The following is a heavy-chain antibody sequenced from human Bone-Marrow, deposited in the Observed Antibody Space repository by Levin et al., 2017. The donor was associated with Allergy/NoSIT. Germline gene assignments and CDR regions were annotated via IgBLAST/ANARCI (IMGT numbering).Heavy chain of an antibody. CDR2: INHSGST. D-gene: IGHD6-13*01. J-gene: IGHJ3*02. CDR1: GGSFSGYY. V-gene: IGHV4-34*01. CDR3: AGAAGKLAAAGHAFDS. Sequence: SETLSLTCAVYGGSFSGYYWSWIRQPPGKGLEWIGEINHSGSTNYNPSLKSRVTISVDTSKNQFSLKLSSVTAADTAVYYCAGAAGKLAAAGHAFDSWGQGTMVTVSS.